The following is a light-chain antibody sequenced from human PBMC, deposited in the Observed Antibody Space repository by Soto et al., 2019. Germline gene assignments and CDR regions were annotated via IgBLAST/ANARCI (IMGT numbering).Light chain of an antibody. CDR3: QSYDSSLSAVV. CDR2: GNS. CDR1: SSNIGAGYD. J-gene: IGLJ2*01. Sequence: QSVLTQPPSVSGAPGQRVTISCTGRSSNIGAGYDVHWYQQLPGTAPKLLIYGNSNRPSGVPDRFSGSKSGTSASLAITGLQAEDEADYYCQSYDSSLSAVVFGGGTKLIVL. V-gene: IGLV1-40*01.